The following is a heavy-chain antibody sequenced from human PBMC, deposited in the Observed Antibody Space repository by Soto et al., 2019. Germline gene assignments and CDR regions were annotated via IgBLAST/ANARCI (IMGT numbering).Heavy chain of an antibody. D-gene: IGHD6-19*01. CDR2: ISGSGGST. Sequence: PGGSLRLSCAASGFTFSSYAMSWVRQAPGKGLDWVSVISGSGGSTYYADSVKGRFTISRDNSKNTLSLQMNSLRAEDTAVYYCAKGFSYNSGWYRWFDPWGQGTLVTVSS. CDR1: GFTFSSYA. CDR3: AKGFSYNSGWYRWFDP. J-gene: IGHJ5*02. V-gene: IGHV3-23*01.